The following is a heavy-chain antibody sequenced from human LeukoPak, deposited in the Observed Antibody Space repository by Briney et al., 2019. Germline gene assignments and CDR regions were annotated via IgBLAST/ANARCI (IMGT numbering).Heavy chain of an antibody. D-gene: IGHD2/OR15-2a*01. V-gene: IGHV1-69*04. CDR3: ARDFSDYGMDV. CDR1: GGIFSSYT. CDR2: IIPILGIA. Sequence: SVKVSCKASGGIFSSYTISWVRQAPGQGLEWMGRIIPILGIANYAQKFQGRVTITADKSTSTAYMELSSLRSEDTAVYYCARDFSDYGMDVWGQGTTVTVSS. J-gene: IGHJ6*02.